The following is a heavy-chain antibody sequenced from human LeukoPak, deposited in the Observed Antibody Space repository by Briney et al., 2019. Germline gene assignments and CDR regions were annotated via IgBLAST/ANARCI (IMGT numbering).Heavy chain of an antibody. V-gene: IGHV3-66*01. CDR3: ARGRPGYYFDY. D-gene: IGHD1-14*01. CDR1: GFTVSSNY. J-gene: IGHJ4*02. CDR2: IYSGGST. Sequence: GGSLRLSCAASGFTVSSNYMSWVRQAPGKGLEWVSVIYSGGSTDYADSVKGRITISRDSSKNTLYLQMNSLRAEDTAVYYCARGRPGYYFDYWGQGTLVTVSS.